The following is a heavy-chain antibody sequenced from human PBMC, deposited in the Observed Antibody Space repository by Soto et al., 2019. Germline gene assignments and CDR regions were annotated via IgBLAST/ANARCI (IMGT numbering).Heavy chain of an antibody. CDR3: ARDNGEFDP. V-gene: IGHV3-21*01. D-gene: IGHD3-10*01. CDR1: GFTFNSYT. J-gene: IGHJ5*02. Sequence: GGSLRLSCAASGFTFNSYTMSWGRQAPGKGLEWVSSISSSSTYIYYADSVKGRFTISRDNAKNSLYLQMNSLRAEDTAVYYCARDNGEFDPWGQGTLVTVS. CDR2: ISSSSTYI.